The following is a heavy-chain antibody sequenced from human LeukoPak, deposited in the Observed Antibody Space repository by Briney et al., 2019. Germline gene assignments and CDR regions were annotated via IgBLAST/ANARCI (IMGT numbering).Heavy chain of an antibody. CDR1: GGSISSDSYY. V-gene: IGHV4-61*02. CDR2: IYTRGST. D-gene: IGHD7-27*01. CDR3: ARNRNSADWGYYFDY. J-gene: IGHJ4*02. Sequence: SQTLSFTCTVPGGSISSDSYYWSWIRQPAGEGLERIGRIYTRGSTNYNPSLKRRAPMTVATSKNQFSLKLRSVTAADTAVYYCARNRNSADWGYYFDYWGQGTLVTVSS.